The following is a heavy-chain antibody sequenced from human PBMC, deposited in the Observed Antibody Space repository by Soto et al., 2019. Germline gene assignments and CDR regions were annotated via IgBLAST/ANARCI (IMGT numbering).Heavy chain of an antibody. Sequence: QLQGWGPGLVKPAETRSLKSAVAGGSVSSGKYFWGWMGQPTGKGREWIGNIYYNGDTYYSPSLKSRVTLSVDMTHNHFSLRLTSVTAADTAVYCCARRIKDHWNQGHALDFWGQGTLVTVSS. CDR3: ARRIKDHWNQGHALDF. V-gene: IGHV4-39*02. CDR2: IYYNGDT. D-gene: IGHD1-1*01. CDR1: GGSVSSGKYF. J-gene: IGHJ3*01.